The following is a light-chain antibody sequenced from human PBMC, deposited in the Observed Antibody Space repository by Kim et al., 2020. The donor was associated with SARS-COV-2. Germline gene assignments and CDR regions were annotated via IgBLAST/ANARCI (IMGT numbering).Light chain of an antibody. Sequence: ARGTTARITDGGNKSGSRNVRWSEQKPGQGPGLFIYDDSGRPSAISDRFSGSSSENTATLTISRVEAGDEADDDCQVWDSSSDHRVFGGGTQLTVL. J-gene: IGLJ3*02. CDR1: KSGSRN. CDR2: DDS. CDR3: QVWDSSSDHRV. V-gene: IGLV3-21*03.